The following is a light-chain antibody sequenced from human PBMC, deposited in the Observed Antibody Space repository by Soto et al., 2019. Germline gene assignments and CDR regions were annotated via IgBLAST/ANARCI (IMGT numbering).Light chain of an antibody. CDR3: CSYAGRYFVF. CDR1: SSDVGVDNS. CDR2: DVT. Sequence: QSALTQPRSVSGSPGQSVTIACTGTSSDVGVDNSVSWYQQHPGKAPKLMIYDVTKRPSGVPDRFSGSKSGNTASLTISGLQAEDDADYYCCSYAGRYFVFFGGVPKLTVL. V-gene: IGLV2-11*01. J-gene: IGLJ2*01.